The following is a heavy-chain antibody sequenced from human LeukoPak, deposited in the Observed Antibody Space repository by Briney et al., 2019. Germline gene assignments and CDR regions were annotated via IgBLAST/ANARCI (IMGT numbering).Heavy chain of an antibody. D-gene: IGHD3-10*01. CDR1: GFTFSSYW. V-gene: IGHV3-23*01. CDR2: ISGSGGST. CDR3: AEETMVRGPQDY. J-gene: IGHJ4*02. Sequence: QTGGSLRLSCAASGFTFSSYWMHWVRHAPGKGLEWVSAISGSGGSTYYADSVKGRFTISRDNSKNTLYLQMNSLRAEDTAVYYCAEETMVRGPQDYWGQGTLVTVSS.